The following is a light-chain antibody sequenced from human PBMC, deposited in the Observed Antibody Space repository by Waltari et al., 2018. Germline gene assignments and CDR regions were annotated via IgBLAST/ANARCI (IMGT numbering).Light chain of an antibody. Sequence: DIQMTQSPSSVSASVGDTVTLTCRTSQSIINWVAWYQQKPGKAPNLLIYGASSLQSGVPPRFSGSGSGTDFTLTISGLQPEDFAKYFCQQTNSFPWTFGQGTKVEVK. CDR3: QQTNSFPWT. CDR2: GAS. CDR1: QSIINW. V-gene: IGKV1-12*01. J-gene: IGKJ1*01.